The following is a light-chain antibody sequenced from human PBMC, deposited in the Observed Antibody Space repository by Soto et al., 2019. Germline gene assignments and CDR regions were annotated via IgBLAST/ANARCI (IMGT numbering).Light chain of an antibody. CDR1: SSNIGSNS. CDR3: VAWDGNVKGPV. J-gene: IGLJ2*01. V-gene: IGLV1-44*01. Sequence: QSVLTQPTSASGTPGQRVTISCSGSSSNIGSNSVNWYQQLPGTAPKLLMYDSNQRPSGIPYRFSGSKSGTSASLAISGLQSEDEADYYCVAWDGNVKGPVFGGGTKLTV. CDR2: DSN.